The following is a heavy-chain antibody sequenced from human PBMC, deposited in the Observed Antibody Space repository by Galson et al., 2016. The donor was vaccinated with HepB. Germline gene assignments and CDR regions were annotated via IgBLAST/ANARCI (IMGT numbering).Heavy chain of an antibody. D-gene: IGHD2-15*01. CDR3: AKTRRGQYSHDAFDI. CDR2: ISGSGGIT. Sequence: SLRLSCAASGFTFSSYAMSWVRQAPGEGLEWVSSISGSGGITYYADSVKGRFTISRDTSKNTLFLQMNSLRAEDTAVYYCAKTRRGQYSHDAFDIWGQGTMVTVSS. CDR1: GFTFSSYA. V-gene: IGHV3-23*01. J-gene: IGHJ3*02.